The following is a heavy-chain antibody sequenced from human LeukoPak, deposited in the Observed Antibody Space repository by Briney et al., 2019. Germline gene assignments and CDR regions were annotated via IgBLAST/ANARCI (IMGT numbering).Heavy chain of an antibody. Sequence: GGSLRPSCAASGFTFSSYWMSWVRQAPGKGLEWVANIKQDGSEKNYVDSVKGRFTISRDNAKKSLYLQMNSLRDEDTAVYYCARDGVSGSPFDFWGQGARVTVST. D-gene: IGHD1-26*01. CDR3: ARDGVSGSPFDF. CDR1: GFTFSSYW. J-gene: IGHJ5*01. V-gene: IGHV3-7*01. CDR2: IKQDGSEK.